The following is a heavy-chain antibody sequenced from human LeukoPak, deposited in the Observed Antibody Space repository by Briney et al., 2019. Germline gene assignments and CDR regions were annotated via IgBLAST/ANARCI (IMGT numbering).Heavy chain of an antibody. J-gene: IGHJ4*02. CDR3: VRYFYGSGSYDY. Sequence: GGSLRLSCAASGFTFTNYWMNWIRHVPGKGLEWVSHISNEGSDTDYADSVKGRFTISRDNAKNTLYLQMRSLRAEDTAVYYCVRYFYGSGSYDYWGQGTLLTVSS. CDR1: GFTFTNYW. V-gene: IGHV3-74*01. CDR2: ISNEGSDT. D-gene: IGHD3-10*01.